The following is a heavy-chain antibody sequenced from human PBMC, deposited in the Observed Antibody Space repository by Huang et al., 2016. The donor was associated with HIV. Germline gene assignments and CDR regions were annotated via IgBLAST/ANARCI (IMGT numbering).Heavy chain of an antibody. J-gene: IGHJ4*02. CDR3: ARSAYGDLDY. CDR2: INPNTGNT. D-gene: IGHD4-17*01. Sequence: QVHLVQSGAEVKKPGASVKVSCKASGYTFTNYDINWVRQAPGRGLEWRGWINPNTGNTGFAQSFQGRVTMTRKTSITTAYMELTSLTSEDTAVYYCARSAYGDLDYWGLGTLVSVSS. CDR1: GYTFTNYD. V-gene: IGHV1-8*02.